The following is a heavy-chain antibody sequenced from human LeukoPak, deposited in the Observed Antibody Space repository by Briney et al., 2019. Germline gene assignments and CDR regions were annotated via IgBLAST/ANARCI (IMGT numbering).Heavy chain of an antibody. CDR1: GFTFGDYL. V-gene: IGHV3-49*03. Sequence: HPGGSLRLSCTASGFTFGDYLMSWFRQAPGKGLEWIGFISGGTTEYAASVKGRFTISRDDSTSIAYLQMNSLTTEDTAVYYCSRGSSWLSVYWGQGTLVTVSS. CDR2: ISGGTT. CDR3: SRGSSWLSVY. D-gene: IGHD2-15*01. J-gene: IGHJ4*02.